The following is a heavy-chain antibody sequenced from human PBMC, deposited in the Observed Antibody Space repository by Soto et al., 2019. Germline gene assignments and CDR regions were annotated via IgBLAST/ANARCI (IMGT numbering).Heavy chain of an antibody. CDR1: GYTFTSYY. CDR2: INPSGGCT. J-gene: IGHJ4*02. CDR3: ARDDYGDSGCLPY. D-gene: IGHD4-17*01. V-gene: IGHV1-46*01. Sequence: QVQLVQSGAEVKKPGASVKVSCKASGYTFTSYYMHWVRQAPGQGLEWMGIINPSGGCTSYAQKFQGRVTMTRATSTGTVYMELSSLRSKDTAVYYCARDDYGDSGCLPYWGQGTPVTVS.